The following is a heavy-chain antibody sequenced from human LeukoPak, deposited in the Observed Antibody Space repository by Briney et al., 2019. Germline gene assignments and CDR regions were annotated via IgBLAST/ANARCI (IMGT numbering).Heavy chain of an antibody. V-gene: IGHV1-69*01. Sequence: SVKVSCKASGGTFSSYAISWVRQAPGQGLEWMGGIIPIFGTANYAQKFQGRVRITADESTSTAYMELSSLRSEDTAVYYCAREGHAYCSGGSCYFNWFDPWGQGTLVTVSS. CDR2: IIPIFGTA. J-gene: IGHJ5*02. CDR3: AREGHAYCSGGSCYFNWFDP. CDR1: GGTFSSYA. D-gene: IGHD2-15*01.